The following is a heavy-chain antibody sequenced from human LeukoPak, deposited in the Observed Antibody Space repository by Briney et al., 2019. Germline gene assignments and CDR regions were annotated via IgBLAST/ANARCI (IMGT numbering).Heavy chain of an antibody. J-gene: IGHJ3*02. V-gene: IGHV3-7*01. CDR3: ARDRYCSSTSCYRGDAFDI. CDR2: IKQDGSEK. Sequence: GGSLRLSCAASGFTFSSYWMSWVRQAPGKGLEWVANIKQDGSEKYYVDSVKGRFTISRDNAKNSLYLQMNSLRAEDTAVYYCARDRYCSSTSCYRGDAFDIWGQGTMVTVSS. D-gene: IGHD2-2*02. CDR1: GFTFSSYW.